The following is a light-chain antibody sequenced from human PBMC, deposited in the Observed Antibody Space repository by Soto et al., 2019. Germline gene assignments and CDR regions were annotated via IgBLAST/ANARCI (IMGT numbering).Light chain of an antibody. CDR1: QSVSSSY. Sequence: EIVLTQSPGTLSLSPGEIATLSFSASQSVSSSYLAWYQQKPGQAPRLLTYGASTRATGIPARFSGSGSGTEFTLTISSLQPEDFAVYYCQQYYNWPRTFGQGTKVDIK. V-gene: IGKV3-15*01. CDR2: GAS. J-gene: IGKJ1*01. CDR3: QQYYNWPRT.